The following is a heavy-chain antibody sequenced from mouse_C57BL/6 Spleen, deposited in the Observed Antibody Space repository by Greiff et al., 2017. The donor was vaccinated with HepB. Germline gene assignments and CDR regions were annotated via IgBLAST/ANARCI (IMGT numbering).Heavy chain of an antibody. J-gene: IGHJ4*01. CDR1: GYTFTDYY. V-gene: IGHV1-76*01. CDR2: IYPGSGNT. CDR3: ANSGAMDY. D-gene: IGHD3-1*01. Sequence: VMLVESGAELVRPGASVKLSCKASGYTFTDYYINWVKQRPGQGLEWIARIYPGSGNTYYNEKFKGKATLTAEKSSSTAYMQLSSLTSEDSAVYFCANSGAMDYWGQGTSVTVSS.